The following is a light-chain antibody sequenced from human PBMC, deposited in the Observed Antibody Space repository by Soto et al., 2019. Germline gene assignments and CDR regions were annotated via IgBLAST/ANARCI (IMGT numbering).Light chain of an antibody. CDR1: SSNIGAGYD. J-gene: IGLJ1*01. Sequence: QSVLTQPPSVSGAPGQRVTISCTGSSSNIGAGYDVHWYQRLPGTAPKVLIYNNNTRPSGVPDRFSGSKSGTSASLAITGLQAEDEADYYCQSYDSSLSGSYVFGTGTKLTVL. CDR3: QSYDSSLSGSYV. CDR2: NNN. V-gene: IGLV1-40*01.